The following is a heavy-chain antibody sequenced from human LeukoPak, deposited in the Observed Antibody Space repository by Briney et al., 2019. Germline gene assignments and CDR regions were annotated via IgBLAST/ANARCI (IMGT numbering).Heavy chain of an antibody. Sequence: SETLSLTCTVSGGSISSGSYYWSWIRQPAGKGLEWIGRIYTSGSTNYNPSLKSLVTISVYTSKNQFSLKLSSVTAADTAVYYCARGGYDFWSGYSNWFDPWGQGTLVTVSS. CDR1: GGSISSGSYY. CDR2: IYTSGST. D-gene: IGHD3-3*01. V-gene: IGHV4-61*02. CDR3: ARGGYDFWSGYSNWFDP. J-gene: IGHJ5*02.